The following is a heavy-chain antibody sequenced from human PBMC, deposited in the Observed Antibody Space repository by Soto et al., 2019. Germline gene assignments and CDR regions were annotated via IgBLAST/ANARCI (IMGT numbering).Heavy chain of an antibody. J-gene: IGHJ5*02. CDR1: GFTFDRYG. CDR2: IWSDGSTE. V-gene: IGHV3-33*01. CDR3: ARGRIPSAIFDWFDP. D-gene: IGHD2-2*01. Sequence: GGSLRLSCAAAGFTFDRYGMHWVRQAPGKGLEWVAVIWSDGSTEYYADSVKGRFTISRDNSKNTMYLQMNSLRGEDTGVYYCARGRIPSAIFDWFDPWGQGTLVTVSS.